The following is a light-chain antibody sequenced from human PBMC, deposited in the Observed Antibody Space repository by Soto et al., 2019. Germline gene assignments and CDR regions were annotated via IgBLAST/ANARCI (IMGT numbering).Light chain of an antibody. V-gene: IGKV1-39*01. CDR1: QRITNS. CDR2: TAS. CDR3: QQSYSTPQT. J-gene: IGKJ2*01. Sequence: DLQMTQSPSSLSASVGDRVSITCRASQRITNSLNWYQQKPGKAPQLLIYTASSLQSGVPSRFSGSGSGTDFTLTINSLQTEDFATYYCQQSYSTPQTFGQGTKLEIK.